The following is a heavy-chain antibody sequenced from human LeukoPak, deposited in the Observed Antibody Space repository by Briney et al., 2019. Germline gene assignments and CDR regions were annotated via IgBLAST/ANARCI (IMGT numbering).Heavy chain of an antibody. D-gene: IGHD3-10*01. Sequence: PSQTLSLTCTVSGVSISSGGYYWRWIRQHPGKGLEWIGYIYYSGSTYYNPSLKSRVTISVDTSKNQFSLKLSSVTAADTAVYYCARAGMKGRGLTHFDYWGQGTLVTVSS. CDR2: IYYSGST. CDR1: GVSISSGGYY. CDR3: ARAGMKGRGLTHFDY. V-gene: IGHV4-31*03. J-gene: IGHJ4*02.